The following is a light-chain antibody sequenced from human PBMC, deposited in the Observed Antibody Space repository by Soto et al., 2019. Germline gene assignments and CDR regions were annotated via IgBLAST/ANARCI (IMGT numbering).Light chain of an antibody. Sequence: EIVMTQSPATLSVSPGERATLSCRASQSFSNNLAWYQQKPGQAPRLLIYGASTRATGIPARLSGSGSGTEFTLTISSLQSEDFAVYYCQQYYNWPWTFGQGTKV. CDR1: QSFSNN. J-gene: IGKJ1*01. V-gene: IGKV3-15*01. CDR2: GAS. CDR3: QQYYNWPWT.